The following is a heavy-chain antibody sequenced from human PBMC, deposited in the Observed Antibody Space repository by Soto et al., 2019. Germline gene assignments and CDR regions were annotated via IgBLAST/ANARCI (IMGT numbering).Heavy chain of an antibody. CDR1: GYTFTSYD. V-gene: IGHV1-8*01. CDR3: ARGLRITIFGVVNFRFDP. Sequence: ASVKVSCKASGYTFTSYDINWVRQATGQGLEWMGWMNPNSGNTGYAQKFQGRVTMTRNTSIRTAYMELSSLRSEDTAVYYCARGLRITIFGVVNFRFDPWGQGTLVTVSS. D-gene: IGHD3-3*01. J-gene: IGHJ5*02. CDR2: MNPNSGNT.